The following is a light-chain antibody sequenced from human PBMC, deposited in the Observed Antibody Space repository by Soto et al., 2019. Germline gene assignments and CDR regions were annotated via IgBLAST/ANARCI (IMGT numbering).Light chain of an antibody. J-gene: IGKJ4*01. V-gene: IGKV3-20*01. Sequence: EIVLTQSPATLSLSPGERATLSCRASQSVSSSYLAWYQQKAGQAPRLLIYGAFSRATGIPDRFSGSGSGTDFTLTVSTLEPEDCAVYYCQQYGSSPLTFGGGAKVESK. CDR2: GAF. CDR3: QQYGSSPLT. CDR1: QSVSSSY.